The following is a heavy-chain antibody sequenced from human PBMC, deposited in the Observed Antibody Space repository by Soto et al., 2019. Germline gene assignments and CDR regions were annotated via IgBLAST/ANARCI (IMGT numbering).Heavy chain of an antibody. V-gene: IGHV3-23*01. Sequence: EVQLLESGGGLVQPGGSLRLSCAASGFTFSSYGMKWVRQAPGKGLEWVSGISGSGGSTHYADSVKGRFTISRDNSKNTMYLQMNSLRAEDTAVYYCAKQSPYSNSWYGVDYWGQGTLVTVSS. CDR2: ISGSGGST. CDR1: GFTFSSYG. D-gene: IGHD6-13*01. J-gene: IGHJ4*02. CDR3: AKQSPYSNSWYGVDY.